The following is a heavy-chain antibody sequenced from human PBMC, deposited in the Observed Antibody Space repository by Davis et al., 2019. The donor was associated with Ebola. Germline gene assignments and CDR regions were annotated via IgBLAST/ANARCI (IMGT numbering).Heavy chain of an antibody. D-gene: IGHD3-3*01. Sequence: MPSETLSLTCTVSGGSISSSSYYWGWIRQPPGKGLEWIGSIYYSGNTYYNPSLKSRVTISVDTSKNQFSLSLSSVTAADTAVYYCARLRPYYDFWSGYYRGRASFDYWGQGTLVTVSS. CDR3: ARLRPYYDFWSGYYRGRASFDY. V-gene: IGHV4-39*01. CDR1: GGSISSSSYY. CDR2: IYYSGNT. J-gene: IGHJ4*02.